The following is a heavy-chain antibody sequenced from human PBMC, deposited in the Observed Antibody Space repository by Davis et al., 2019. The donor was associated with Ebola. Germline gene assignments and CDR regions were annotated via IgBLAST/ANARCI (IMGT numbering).Heavy chain of an antibody. Sequence: GGSLRLSCAASGFTASSNYMSWVRQAPGKGLEWVPAISGSDGSTYYADSVKGRFTIPRDNSKNTLYLQMNSLRAEDTAVYYCAKGEGYYYYGMDVWGQGTTGT. V-gene: IGHV3-23*01. J-gene: IGHJ6*02. CDR2: ISGSDGST. CDR1: GFTASSNY. CDR3: AKGEGYYYYGMDV.